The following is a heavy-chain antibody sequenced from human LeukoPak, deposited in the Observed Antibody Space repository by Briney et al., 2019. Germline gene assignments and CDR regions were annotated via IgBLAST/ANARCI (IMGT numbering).Heavy chain of an antibody. CDR1: GFIFNNYG. CDR2: ISNDGGGT. J-gene: IGHJ4*02. Sequence: GGSLRLSCAASGFIFNNYGLIWVRQAPGKGLEWVSAISNDGGGTNYADFVKGRFTTSRDDAKNSLYLEMNSLRAEDTAIYYCARDYSGDEDFDYWGQGTLVTVSS. D-gene: IGHD5-12*01. V-gene: IGHV3-23*01. CDR3: ARDYSGDEDFDY.